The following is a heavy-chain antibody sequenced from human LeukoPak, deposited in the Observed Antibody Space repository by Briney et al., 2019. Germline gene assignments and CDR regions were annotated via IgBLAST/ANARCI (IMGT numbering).Heavy chain of an antibody. CDR3: ARVSPDY. Sequence: GRSLRLSCAASGFTFSSYGMHWVRQAPGKGLEWVAVISYDGSNKYYADSVKGRFTISRDNAKNSLYLQMNSLIAEDTAVYYCARVSPDYWGQGTLVTVSS. J-gene: IGHJ4*02. V-gene: IGHV3-30*03. CDR1: GFTFSSYG. D-gene: IGHD3-3*02. CDR2: ISYDGSNK.